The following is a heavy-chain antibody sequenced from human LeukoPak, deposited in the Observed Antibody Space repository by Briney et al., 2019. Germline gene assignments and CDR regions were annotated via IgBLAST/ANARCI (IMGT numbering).Heavy chain of an antibody. CDR3: AREEYGDYGKIDY. J-gene: IGHJ4*02. V-gene: IGHV3-7*03. Sequence: GGSLRLSCAASGFTFSSYWMSWVRQAPGKGLEWVANIRQDGSDKYYVDSVKGRFTISRDNAKNSLYLQMNSLRAEDTAVYYCAREEYGDYGKIDYWGQGTLVTVSS. CDR1: GFTFSSYW. CDR2: IRQDGSDK. D-gene: IGHD4-17*01.